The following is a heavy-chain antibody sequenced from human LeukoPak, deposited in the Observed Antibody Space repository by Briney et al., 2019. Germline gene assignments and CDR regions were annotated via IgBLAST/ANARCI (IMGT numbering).Heavy chain of an antibody. J-gene: IGHJ4*02. CDR1: GFTISNNY. D-gene: IGHD1-26*01. V-gene: IGHV3-53*01. CDR3: ARDSGSSWDY. Sequence: GGSLRLSCAASGFTISNNYMSWVRQAPGKGLEWVSIIYSGGSTYYADSVKGRFIISRDNSKNTLYLQMNSLRAEDTAVYCCARDSGSSWDYWGQGTLVTVSS. CDR2: IYSGGST.